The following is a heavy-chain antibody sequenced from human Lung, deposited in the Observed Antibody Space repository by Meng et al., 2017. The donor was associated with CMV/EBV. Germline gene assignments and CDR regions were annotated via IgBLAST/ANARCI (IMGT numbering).Heavy chain of an antibody. D-gene: IGHD4-11*01. CDR2: IYYSGST. V-gene: IGHV4-30-4*01. CDR3: ARDRTTGRYFDY. J-gene: IGHJ4*02. Sequence: VHVRESGPRLGQPSQSLSLTCTVSGGSISSGDYYWSWIRQPPGKGLEWIGYIYYSGSTYYNPSLKSRVTISVDTSKNQFSLKLSSVTAADTAVYYCARDRTTGRYFDYWGQGTLVTVSS. CDR1: GGSISSGDYY.